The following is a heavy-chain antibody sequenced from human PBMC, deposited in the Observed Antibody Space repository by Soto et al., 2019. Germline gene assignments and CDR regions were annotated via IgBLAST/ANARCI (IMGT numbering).Heavy chain of an antibody. Sequence: QVQLVESGGGVVQPGRSLRLSCAASRFTFSSYAMHWVRQAPGKGLEWVAVISYDGSNKYYADSVKGRFTISRDNSKNTLYLQMNSLRAEDTAVYYCATELGSYYDYWGQGTLVTVSS. CDR3: ATELGSYYDY. CDR1: RFTFSSYA. CDR2: ISYDGSNK. J-gene: IGHJ4*02. V-gene: IGHV3-30-3*01. D-gene: IGHD1-26*01.